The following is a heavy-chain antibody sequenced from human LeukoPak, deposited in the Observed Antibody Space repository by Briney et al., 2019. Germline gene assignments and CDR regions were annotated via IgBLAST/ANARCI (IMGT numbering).Heavy chain of an antibody. CDR1: GGSISSSSYY. CDR2: IYYSGST. J-gene: IGHJ5*02. Sequence: SETLSLTCTVSGGSISSSSYYWGWIRQPPGKGLEWIGSIYYSGSTYYNPSLKSRVTISVDTSKNQFSLKLSSVTAADTAVYYCARRPGYSPANWFDPWGQGTLVTVSS. V-gene: IGHV4-39*01. CDR3: ARRPGYSPANWFDP. D-gene: IGHD6-13*01.